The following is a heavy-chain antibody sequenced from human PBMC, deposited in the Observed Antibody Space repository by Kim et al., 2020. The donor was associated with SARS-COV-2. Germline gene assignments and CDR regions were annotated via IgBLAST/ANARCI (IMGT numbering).Heavy chain of an antibody. CDR3: ARGHVYYDSSGYHYGMDV. J-gene: IGHJ6*02. D-gene: IGHD3-22*01. V-gene: IGHV3-74*01. CDR2: INSDGSST. Sequence: GGSLRLSCAASGFTFSSYWMHWVRQAPGKGLVWVSRINSDGSSTTYADSVKGRFTISGDNAKNTLYLQMNSLRAEDTAVYYCARGHVYYDSSGYHYGMDVWGQGTTVTVSS. CDR1: GFTFSSYW.